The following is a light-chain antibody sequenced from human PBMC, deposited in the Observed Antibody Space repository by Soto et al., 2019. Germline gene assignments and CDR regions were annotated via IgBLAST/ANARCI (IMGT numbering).Light chain of an antibody. J-gene: IGLJ3*02. CDR3: QSYDSSLSSWV. V-gene: IGLV1-40*01. Sequence: QSVLTQPPSVSGAPGQRVTISCTGSSSNIGAGYDVHWYQQLPGTAPKLLIYDNNNRPSGVPDRFSGSMSGTSASLAITGLQAEDEADYYCQSYDSSLSSWVFGGGTQLTVL. CDR2: DNN. CDR1: SSNIGAGYD.